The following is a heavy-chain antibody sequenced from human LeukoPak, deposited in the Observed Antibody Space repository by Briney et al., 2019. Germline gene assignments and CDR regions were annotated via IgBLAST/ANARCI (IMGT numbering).Heavy chain of an antibody. CDR3: ARYRDPYYYDSSGYGSYYYYYMDV. CDR2: ISSSSSYI. V-gene: IGHV3-21*01. Sequence: PGGSLRLSCAASGFTFSSYSMNWVRQAPGKGLEWVSSISSSSSYIYYADSVKGRFTISRDNAKNSLYLQMNSLRAEDTAVYYCARYRDPYYYDSSGYGSYYYYYMDVWGKGTTVTISS. CDR1: GFTFSSYS. D-gene: IGHD3-22*01. J-gene: IGHJ6*03.